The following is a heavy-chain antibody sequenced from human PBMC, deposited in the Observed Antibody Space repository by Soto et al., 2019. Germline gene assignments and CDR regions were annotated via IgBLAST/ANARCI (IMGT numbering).Heavy chain of an antibody. D-gene: IGHD3-22*01. V-gene: IGHV3-21*06. CDR2: ISSRSTFI. CDR1: GFTLTNEN. Sequence: PWGSLRLSCTVLGFTLTNENMNWVRQAPGKGLEWVSSISSRSTFINYADSLKGRFTISRDNDKGLVYLKMNSLSAEDTAVYYCARDPPLSMIVVVGVDDFWGQGTLFTVSS. CDR3: ARDPPLSMIVVVGVDDF. J-gene: IGHJ4*02.